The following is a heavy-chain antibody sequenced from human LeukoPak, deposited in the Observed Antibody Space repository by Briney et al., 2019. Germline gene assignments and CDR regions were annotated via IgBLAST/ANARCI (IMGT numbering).Heavy chain of an antibody. CDR3: ARDPPRYCSGGSCYSDAFDI. V-gene: IGHV3-23*01. J-gene: IGHJ3*02. Sequence: QPGGSLRLSCAASGFTFSSYAMSWVRQAPGKGLEWVSAISGSGGSTYYADSVKGRFTISRDNSKNTLYLQMNSLRAEDTAVYYCARDPPRYCSGGSCYSDAFDIWGQGTMVTVSS. CDR2: ISGSGGST. CDR1: GFTFSSYA. D-gene: IGHD2-15*01.